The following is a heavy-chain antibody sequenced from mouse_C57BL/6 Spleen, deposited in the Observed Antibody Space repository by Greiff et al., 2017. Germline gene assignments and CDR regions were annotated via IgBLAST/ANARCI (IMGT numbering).Heavy chain of an antibody. D-gene: IGHD1-1*01. Sequence: VQLQQPGAELVRPGSSVKLSCKASGYTFTSYWMHWVKQRPGQGLEWIGNIYPSDSETHYNQKFKDKATLTVDKSSSTAYMQLSSLTSEDSAVYYCARSYCGSGGYFDVWGTGTTVTVSS. CDR3: ARSYCGSGGYFDV. CDR1: GYTFTSYW. J-gene: IGHJ1*03. CDR2: IYPSDSET. V-gene: IGHV1-61*01.